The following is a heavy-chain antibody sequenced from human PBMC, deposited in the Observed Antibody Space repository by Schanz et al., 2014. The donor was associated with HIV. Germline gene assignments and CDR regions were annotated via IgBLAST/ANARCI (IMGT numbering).Heavy chain of an antibody. Sequence: QVQLQEWGAGLLKPSETLSLTCGVSGGSLSASYWTWIRQTPGKGLEWIGQINRDGSTHHNPSLKNRVTISVDPSSSQFFLEVTSMTAADTAIYYCAFSGPYSSSLAHWGHGTLVTVSS. V-gene: IGHV4-34*02. D-gene: IGHD2-2*01. CDR3: AFSGPYSSSLAH. CDR1: GGSLSASY. J-gene: IGHJ4*01. CDR2: INRDGST.